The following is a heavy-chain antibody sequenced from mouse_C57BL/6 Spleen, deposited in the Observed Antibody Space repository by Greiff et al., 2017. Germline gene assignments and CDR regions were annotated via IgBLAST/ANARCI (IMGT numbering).Heavy chain of an antibody. D-gene: IGHD1-1*01. J-gene: IGHJ4*01. CDR3: ARHRNYGSSPYYAMDY. CDR1: GFSLTSYG. CDR2: IWSDGST. V-gene: IGHV2-6-1*01. Sequence: VQGVESGPGLVAPSQSLSITCTVSGFSLTSYGVHWVRQPPGKGLEWLVVIWSDGSTTYNSALKSRLSISKDNSKSQVFLKMNSLQTDDTAMYYCARHRNYGSSPYYAMDYWGQGTSVTVSS.